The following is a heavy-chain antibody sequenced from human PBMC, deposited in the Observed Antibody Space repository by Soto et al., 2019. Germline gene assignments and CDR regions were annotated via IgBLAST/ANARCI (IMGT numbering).Heavy chain of an antibody. CDR1: GYTFTSYG. Sequence: QVQLVQSGAEVKKPGASVKVSCKASGYTFTSYGISWVRQAPGQGLEWMGWISAYNGNTNSAQKLQGRVTMTTDTSTSTACMELRSLISDDTAVYDCARDRKVAAAYYYYGMDVRGQGTTVTVS. V-gene: IGHV1-18*01. CDR2: ISAYNGNT. D-gene: IGHD6-13*01. J-gene: IGHJ6*02. CDR3: ARDRKVAAAYYYYGMDV.